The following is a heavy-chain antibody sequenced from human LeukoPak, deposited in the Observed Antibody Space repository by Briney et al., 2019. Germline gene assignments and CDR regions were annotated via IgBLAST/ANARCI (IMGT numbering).Heavy chain of an antibody. J-gene: IGHJ4*02. V-gene: IGHV1-2*02. Sequence: ASVKVSCKASGYTFTGYYMHWVRQAPGQGLEWMGWINPNSGGTNYAQKFQGRVTMTMDTPISTAYMELNRLRYDDTAVYYFARAREYPVIAAGKWGQGTLVTVSS. CDR1: GYTFTGYY. D-gene: IGHD6-13*01. CDR2: INPNSGGT. CDR3: ARAREYPVIAAGK.